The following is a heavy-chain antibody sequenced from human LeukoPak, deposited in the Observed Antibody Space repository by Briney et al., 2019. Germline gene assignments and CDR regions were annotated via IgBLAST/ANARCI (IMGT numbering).Heavy chain of an antibody. CDR1: GFTFSSYD. CDR3: AKDMYYDSSGPVFDY. CDR2: IGTAGDT. Sequence: GGSLRLSCAASGFTFSSYDMHWVRQATGKGLEWVSAIGTAGDTYYADSVKGRFTISRDTSKNTLYLQMNSPRAEDTAVYYCAKDMYYDSSGPVFDYWGQGTLVTVSS. D-gene: IGHD3-22*01. V-gene: IGHV3-13*01. J-gene: IGHJ4*02.